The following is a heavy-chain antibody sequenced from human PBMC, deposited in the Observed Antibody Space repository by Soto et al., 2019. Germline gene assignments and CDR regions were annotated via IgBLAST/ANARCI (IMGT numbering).Heavy chain of an antibody. CDR2: IKSKTDGGTT. V-gene: IGHV3-15*07. J-gene: IGHJ4*02. Sequence: GGSLRLSCAASGFTFSNAWMNWVRQAPGKGLEWVGRIKSKTDGGTTDYAAPVKGRFTISRDDSKNTLYLQMNSLKTEDTAVYYCTTYDNSGSYRDFDYWGQGTLVTVSS. D-gene: IGHD1-26*01. CDR1: GFTFSNAW. CDR3: TTYDNSGSYRDFDY.